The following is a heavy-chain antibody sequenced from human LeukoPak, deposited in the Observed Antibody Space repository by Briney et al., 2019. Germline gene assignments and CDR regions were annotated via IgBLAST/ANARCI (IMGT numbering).Heavy chain of an antibody. CDR3: ARVNLRGSQYNWFDP. V-gene: IGHV1-69*08. D-gene: IGHD1-26*01. CDR2: ITPIIDSA. CDR1: GGTLNSHT. J-gene: IGHJ5*02. Sequence: SVKVSCKTSGGTLNSHTFSWVRQAPGQGLEWMGRITPIIDSAKYAQKFQGRISITVDKSTTTVYMELSSLTPEDTAVYFCARVNLRGSQYNWFDPWGQGTLVTVSS.